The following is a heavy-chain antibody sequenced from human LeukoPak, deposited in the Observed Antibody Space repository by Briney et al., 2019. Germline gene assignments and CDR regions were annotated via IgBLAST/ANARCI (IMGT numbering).Heavy chain of an antibody. V-gene: IGHV3-30*04. J-gene: IGHJ1*01. CDR1: GFTFSSYA. CDR2: ISYDGSNK. Sequence: GGSLRLSCAASGFTFSSYAMHWVRQAPGKGLEWVAVISYDGSNKYYADSVKGRFTISRDNSKNTLYLQMNSLRAEDTAVYYCAKEEITMIVGPYFQHWGQGTLVTVSS. D-gene: IGHD3-22*01. CDR3: AKEEITMIVGPYFQH.